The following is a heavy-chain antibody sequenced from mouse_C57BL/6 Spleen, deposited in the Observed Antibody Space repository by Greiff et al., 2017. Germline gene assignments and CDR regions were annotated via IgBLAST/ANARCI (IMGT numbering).Heavy chain of an antibody. V-gene: IGHV1-64*01. D-gene: IGHD2-2*01. CDR1: GYTFTSYW. J-gene: IGHJ1*03. CDR2: IHPNSGST. CDR3: ARFGYADFDV. Sequence: QVRLQQPGAELVKPGASVKLSCKASGYTFTSYWMHWVKQRPGQGLEWIGMIHPNSGSTNYNEKFKSKATLTVDKSSSTAYMQLSSLTSEDSAVYYCARFGYADFDVWGTGTTVTVSS.